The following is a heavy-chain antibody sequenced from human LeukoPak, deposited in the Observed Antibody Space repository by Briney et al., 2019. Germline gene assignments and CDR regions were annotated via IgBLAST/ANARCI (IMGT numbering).Heavy chain of an antibody. D-gene: IGHD3-22*01. CDR3: ARVSLSPPYYDDTSGFYYYMDV. CDR2: ISSTSYI. V-gene: IGHV3-21*01. J-gene: IGHJ6*03. CDR1: GFTFRSYS. Sequence: GGSLRLSCSASGFTFRSYSLNWVRQAPGKGLEWVSSISSTSYIYSADSVKGRFTASRDNAKNSLYLQINSLRAEDTAVYYCARVSLSPPYYDDTSGFYYYMDVWGKGTTVTVSS.